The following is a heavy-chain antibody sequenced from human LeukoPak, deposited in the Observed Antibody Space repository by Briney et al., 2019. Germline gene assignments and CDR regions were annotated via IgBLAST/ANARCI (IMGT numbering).Heavy chain of an antibody. V-gene: IGHV3-48*03. CDR1: GFTFSDYE. CDR3: ARTPSAQFDI. Sequence: PGGSLRLSCAASGFTFSDYEMNWVRQAPGKGLEWLSYISTGGTTIYYADSVKGRFTISRDNARNSLYLQMNSLRADDTAVYYCARTPSAQFDIWGQGTMVTASS. J-gene: IGHJ3*02. CDR2: ISTGGTTI. D-gene: IGHD3-3*01.